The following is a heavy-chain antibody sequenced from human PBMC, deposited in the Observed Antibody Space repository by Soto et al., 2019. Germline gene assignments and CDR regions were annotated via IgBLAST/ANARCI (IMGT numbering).Heavy chain of an antibody. Sequence: PSETLSHTRTVSGGSVNSGSYYWSWIRQPPGKGLEWIGYIYDSGSSNYNPSLKSRVTISVDMSKNQFSLKLSSVTAADTAVYYCARVFGSGLYYFDSWGQGTLVTVSS. CDR1: GGSVNSGSYY. CDR3: ARVFGSGLYYFDS. D-gene: IGHD3-10*01. CDR2: IYDSGSS. V-gene: IGHV4-61*01. J-gene: IGHJ4*02.